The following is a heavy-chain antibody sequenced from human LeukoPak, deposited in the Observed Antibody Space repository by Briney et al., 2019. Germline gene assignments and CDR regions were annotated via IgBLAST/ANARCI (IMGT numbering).Heavy chain of an antibody. J-gene: IGHJ4*02. Sequence: QPGGSLRLSCAASGFTFSSYWMHWVRQAPGKGLGWVSRINSDGSSTSYADSVKGRFTISRDDAKNSLYLQMNSLRAEDTAVYYCASIPRWLQLDMMNYWGQGTLVTVSS. V-gene: IGHV3-74*01. CDR1: GFTFSSYW. D-gene: IGHD5-24*01. CDR2: INSDGSST. CDR3: ASIPRWLQLDMMNY.